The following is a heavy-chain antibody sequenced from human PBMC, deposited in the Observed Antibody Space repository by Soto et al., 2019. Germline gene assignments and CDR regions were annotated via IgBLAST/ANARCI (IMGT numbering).Heavy chain of an antibody. Sequence: GGTLRLSCAASGFTFSTHGMHWVRQAPRPGLGRVAVIWYDGTNKSYADSVKGRFAISRDDSKNTLYLQMNNLRAEDTAVYYCARLGQACELLDPWGQGTLVTVSS. J-gene: IGHJ5*02. V-gene: IGHV3-33*08. D-gene: IGHD1-26*01. CDR2: IWYDGTNK. CDR3: ARLGQACELLDP. CDR1: GFTFSTHG.